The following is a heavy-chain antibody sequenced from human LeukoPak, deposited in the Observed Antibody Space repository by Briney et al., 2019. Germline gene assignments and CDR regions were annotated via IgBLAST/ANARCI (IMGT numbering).Heavy chain of an antibody. V-gene: IGHV3-21*01. Sequence: GGSLRLSCAASGFTFAMAWVRQAPGKGLEWVSSISSSSSYIYYADSVKGRFTISRDNAKNSLYLQMNSLRAEDTAVYYCARDNGDYGVNDYWGQGTLVTVSS. CDR3: ARDNGDYGVNDY. D-gene: IGHD4-17*01. CDR1: GFTFA. J-gene: IGHJ4*02. CDR2: ISSSSSYI.